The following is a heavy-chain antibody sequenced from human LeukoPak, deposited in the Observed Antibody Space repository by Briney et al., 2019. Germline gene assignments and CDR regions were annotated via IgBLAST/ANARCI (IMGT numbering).Heavy chain of an antibody. J-gene: IGHJ6*02. D-gene: IGHD3-10*01. CDR2: IKQDGNEK. CDR3: ARGSHYYDSGRYYYYGLDV. Sequence: GGSQRLSCPASGFTFSDYWMTWVRQAPGKGLEWVANIKQDGNEKYYVDSVRGRFTISRDNAKKSLYLQMNSLRAEDTAVYYCARGSHYYDSGRYYYYGLDVWGQGTTVTVSS. CDR1: GFTFSDYW. V-gene: IGHV3-7*03.